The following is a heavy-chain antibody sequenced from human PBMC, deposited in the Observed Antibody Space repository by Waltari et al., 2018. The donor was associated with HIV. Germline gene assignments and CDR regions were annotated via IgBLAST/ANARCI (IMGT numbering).Heavy chain of an antibody. J-gene: IGHJ4*02. CDR3: ASARETMGVDFDS. CDR1: GGAFSSYT. V-gene: IGHV1-69*08. Sequence: QVQLVQSGAEVKKPGSSVKVSCKASGGAFSSYTINWVRKAPGQGLEWLGRIIPMPNTPNSAQKFQGRVTITADKSTSTAYMELTSLRSDDTAVYYCASARETMGVDFDSWGLGTLVTVSS. CDR2: IIPMPNTP. D-gene: IGHD3-16*01.